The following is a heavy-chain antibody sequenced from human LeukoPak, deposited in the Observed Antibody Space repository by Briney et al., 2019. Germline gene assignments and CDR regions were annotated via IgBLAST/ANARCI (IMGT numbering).Heavy chain of an antibody. CDR3: ARDYSSSWYFIRGGHYFDY. Sequence: GGSLRLSCAASGFTFSSYAMSWVRQAPAKGLEWVSAISGSGGSTYYADSVKGRFTISRDNSKNTLYLQMNSLRAEDTAVYYCARDYSSSWYFIRGGHYFDYWGQGTLVTVSS. CDR2: ISGSGGST. D-gene: IGHD6-13*01. CDR1: GFTFSSYA. V-gene: IGHV3-23*01. J-gene: IGHJ4*02.